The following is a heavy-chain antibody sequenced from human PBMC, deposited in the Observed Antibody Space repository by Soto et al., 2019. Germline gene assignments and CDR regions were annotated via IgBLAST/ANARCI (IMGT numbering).Heavy chain of an antibody. D-gene: IGHD2-15*01. Sequence: SETLSLTCSVSGDSDKSSYWAWLRQSPGRASEWVGYVFDFGSTGYHPSLKGRLTISMDTSKNQVSLSLRSVTVADTGIYYCARLIEGYPPHNYFDPWGQGTLVTVSS. CDR1: GDSDKSSY. V-gene: IGHV4-59*02. CDR3: ARLIEGYPPHNYFDP. J-gene: IGHJ5*02. CDR2: VFDFGST.